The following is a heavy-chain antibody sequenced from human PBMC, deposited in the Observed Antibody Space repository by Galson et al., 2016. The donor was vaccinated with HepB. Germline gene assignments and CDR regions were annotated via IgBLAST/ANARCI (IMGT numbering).Heavy chain of an antibody. Sequence: SLRLSCAASGFTLRTYGIHWVRQAPGKGLEWVAVIWYDGSKKYYADSVKGRFTISRDNSKNTVHLQMSGLRGDDTAVYYCARDPRAFDLWGQGTPVSVSS. D-gene: IGHD3-9*01. CDR1: GFTLRTYG. CDR3: ARDPRAFDL. J-gene: IGHJ6*02. CDR2: IWYDGSKK. V-gene: IGHV3-33*01.